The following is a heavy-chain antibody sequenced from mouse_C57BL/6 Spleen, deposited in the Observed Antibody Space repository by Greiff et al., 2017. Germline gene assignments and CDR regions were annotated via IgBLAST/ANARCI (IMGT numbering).Heavy chain of an antibody. V-gene: IGHV1-59*01. Sequence: VQLQQPGAELVRPGTSVKLSCKASGYTFTSYWMHWVKQRPGQGLEWIGVIDPSDSYTNYNPKFKGKATLTVDTSSSTAYMQLSSLTSEDSAVYYCARMEPHWYFDVWGTGTTVTVSS. D-gene: IGHD2-3*01. CDR3: ARMEPHWYFDV. CDR1: GYTFTSYW. CDR2: IDPSDSYT. J-gene: IGHJ1*03.